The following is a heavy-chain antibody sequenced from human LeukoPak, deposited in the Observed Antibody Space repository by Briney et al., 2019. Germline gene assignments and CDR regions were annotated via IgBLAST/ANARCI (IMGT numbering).Heavy chain of an antibody. CDR1: GYTFTSYG. Sequence: ASVKVSCKASGYTFTSYGISWVRQAPGQGLEWMGWISAYNGNTNYAQKLQGRVTMTTDTSTSTAYMELRSLRSDDTAVYYCARARQWFDYYYYGMDVWGQGTTVTVSS. CDR2: ISAYNGNT. V-gene: IGHV1-18*01. J-gene: IGHJ6*02. D-gene: IGHD3-10*01. CDR3: ARARQWFDYYYYGMDV.